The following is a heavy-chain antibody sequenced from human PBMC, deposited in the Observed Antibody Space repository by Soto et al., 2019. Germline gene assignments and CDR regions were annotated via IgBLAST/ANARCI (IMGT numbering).Heavy chain of an antibody. CDR3: ARVKAVAGPTDFDY. CDR2: ISAYNGNT. J-gene: IGHJ4*02. D-gene: IGHD6-19*01. V-gene: IGHV1-18*04. Sequence: ASVNVSCKASGYTFTSYGISCVRQALGQGLEWMGWISAYNGNTNYAQKLQGRVTMTTDTSTSTAYMELRSLRSDDTAVYYCARVKAVAGPTDFDYWGQGTLVTVSS. CDR1: GYTFTSYG.